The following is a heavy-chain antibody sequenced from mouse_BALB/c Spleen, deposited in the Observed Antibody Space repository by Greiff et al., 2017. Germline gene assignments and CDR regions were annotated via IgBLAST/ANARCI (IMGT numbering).Heavy chain of an antibody. CDR3: NAGSMIKYFDY. D-gene: IGHD2-4*01. V-gene: IGHV14-4*02. J-gene: IGHJ2*01. Sequence: VQLQQSGAELVRSGASVKLSCTASGFNIKDYYMHWVKQRPEQGLEWIGWIDPENGDTEYAPKFQGKATMTADTSSNTAYLQLSSLTSEDTAVYYCNAGSMIKYFDYWGQGTTLTVSS. CDR1: GFNIKDYY. CDR2: IDPENGDT.